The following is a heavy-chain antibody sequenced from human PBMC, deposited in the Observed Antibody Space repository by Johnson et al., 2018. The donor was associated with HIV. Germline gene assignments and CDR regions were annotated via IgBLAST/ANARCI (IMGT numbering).Heavy chain of an antibody. V-gene: IGHV3-9*01. Sequence: VQLVESGGGLVQPGRSLRLSCAASGFTFDDYAMHWVRQAPGKGLEWVSGISWNSGSTGYADSVKGRFTISRDNAKNSLYLQMNSLRAEDTALYYCATGENLKWELRFVDAFDIWGQGTMVTVSS. CDR2: ISWNSGST. J-gene: IGHJ3*02. CDR1: GFTFDDYA. D-gene: IGHD1-26*01. CDR3: ATGENLKWELRFVDAFDI.